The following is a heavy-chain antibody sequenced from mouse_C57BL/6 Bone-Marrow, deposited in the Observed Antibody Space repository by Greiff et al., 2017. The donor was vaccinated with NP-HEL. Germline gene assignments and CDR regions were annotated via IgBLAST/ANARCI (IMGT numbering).Heavy chain of an antibody. CDR1: GYTFTEYT. J-gene: IGHJ3*01. D-gene: IGHD1-1*01. CDR3: ARHEKGSSYDWFAY. Sequence: QVQLQQSGAELVKPGASVKLSCKASGYTFTEYTIHWVKQRSGQGLEWIGWFYPGSGSIKYNEKFKDKATLTADTSSRTVYMELSRLTSEDSAVYVGARHEKGSSYDWFAYWGQGTLVTVSA. V-gene: IGHV1-62-2*01. CDR2: FYPGSGSI.